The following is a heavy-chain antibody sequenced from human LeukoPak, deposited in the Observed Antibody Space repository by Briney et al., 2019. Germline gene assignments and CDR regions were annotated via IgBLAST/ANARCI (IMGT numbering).Heavy chain of an antibody. V-gene: IGHV4-39*01. CDR1: GGSISSSSYY. D-gene: IGHD6-19*01. CDR2: IYYSGST. J-gene: IGHJ4*02. CDR3: ASDGAVAGQYYFDY. Sequence: SETLSLTCTVSGGSISSSSYYWGWIRQPPGKGLEWIGSIYYSGSTYYNPSLKSRVTISVDTSKNQFSLKLSSVTAADTAVHCCASDGAVAGQYYFDYWGQGTLVTVSS.